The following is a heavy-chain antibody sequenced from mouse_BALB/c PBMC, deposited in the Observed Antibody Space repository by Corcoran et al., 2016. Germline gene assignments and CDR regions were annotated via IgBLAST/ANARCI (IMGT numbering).Heavy chain of an antibody. J-gene: IGHJ4*01. Sequence: EVQLPQSGPELVKPGASVKMSCKASGYTFTSYVMHGVKQKPGQGLEWIGYINPYNDGTKYNEKFKGKATLTSDKSSSTAYMELSRLTSEDSAVYYCARLYPGIAMDYWGQGTSVTVSA. V-gene: IGHV1S136*01. CDR2: INPYNDGT. CDR1: GYTFTSYV. CDR3: ARLYPGIAMDY.